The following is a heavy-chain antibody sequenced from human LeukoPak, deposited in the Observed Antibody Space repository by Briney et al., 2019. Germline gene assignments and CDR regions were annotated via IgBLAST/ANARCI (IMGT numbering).Heavy chain of an antibody. J-gene: IGHJ3*02. V-gene: IGHV1-2*02. Sequence: GASVKVSCKASGYTFIGYYMHWVRQAPGQGLEWMGWINPNSGGTNYAQKFQGRVTMTRDTSISTAYMELSRLRSDDTAVYYCAREVIQHYYDSSGYYYGAFDIWGQGTMVTVSS. CDR1: GYTFIGYY. CDR3: AREVIQHYYDSSGYYYGAFDI. D-gene: IGHD3-22*01. CDR2: INPNSGGT.